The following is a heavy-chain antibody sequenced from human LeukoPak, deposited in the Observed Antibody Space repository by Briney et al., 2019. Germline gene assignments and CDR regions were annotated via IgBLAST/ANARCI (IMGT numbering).Heavy chain of an antibody. CDR3: ARPGITMVRGALDY. V-gene: IGHV3-21*01. J-gene: IGHJ4*02. D-gene: IGHD3-10*01. Sequence: GGSLRLSCAASGFNFSRNAITWVRQAPGKGLEWVSSISSSSSYIYYADSVKGRFTISRDNAKNSLYLQMNSLRAEDTAVYYCARPGITMVRGALDYWGQGTLVTVSS. CDR2: ISSSSSYI. CDR1: GFNFSRNA.